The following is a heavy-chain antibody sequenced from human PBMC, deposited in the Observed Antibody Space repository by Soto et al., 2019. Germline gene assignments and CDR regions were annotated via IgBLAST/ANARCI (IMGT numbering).Heavy chain of an antibody. D-gene: IGHD3-10*01. CDR3: AASKGDAADGFDI. CDR2: IVVASGNT. J-gene: IGHJ3*02. CDR1: GFTFTSSG. V-gene: IGHV1-58*01. Sequence: QMQLVQSGPEVKQPGTSVKVSCKTSGFTFTSSGVQWVRQARGQRLEWIGWIVVASGNTNYAQKFQERVTITRDMSTSTAYMELSSLRSEDTAVYYCAASKGDAADGFDIWGQGTMVTVSS.